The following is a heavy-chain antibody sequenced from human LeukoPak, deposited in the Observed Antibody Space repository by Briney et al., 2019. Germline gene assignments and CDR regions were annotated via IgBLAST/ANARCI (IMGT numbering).Heavy chain of an antibody. CDR1: GGSINSPDHY. Sequence: SQTLSLTCTVSGGSINSPDHYWSWIRQPPGKGLEWAGYIFSTGSTYYNPSLQSRITISLDKSTNQFLLKLASVTAADTAVYFCARDRGGWLRPYFDSWGQGTLVTVSS. D-gene: IGHD5-12*01. CDR2: IFSTGST. V-gene: IGHV4-30-4*08. CDR3: ARDRGGWLRPYFDS. J-gene: IGHJ4*02.